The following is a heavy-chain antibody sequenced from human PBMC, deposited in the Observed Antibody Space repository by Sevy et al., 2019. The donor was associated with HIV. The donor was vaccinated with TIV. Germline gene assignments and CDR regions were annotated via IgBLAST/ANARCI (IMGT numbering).Heavy chain of an antibody. V-gene: IGHV3-48*02. CDR1: GFTFSSYS. J-gene: IGHJ6*03. Sequence: GGSLRLSCAASGFTFSSYSMNWVRQAPGKGLEWVSYISSSSSTIYYEDSVKGRFTISRDNAKNSLYLQMNSLRDEDTAVYYCARIRTGYYYYYMDVWGKGTTVTVSS. CDR3: ARIRTGYYYYYMDV. CDR2: ISSSSSTI. D-gene: IGHD4-17*01.